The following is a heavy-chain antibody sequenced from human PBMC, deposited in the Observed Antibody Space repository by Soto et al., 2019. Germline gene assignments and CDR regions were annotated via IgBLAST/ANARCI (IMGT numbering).Heavy chain of an antibody. J-gene: IGHJ6*02. Sequence: GGSLRLSCAASGFTFSSYWMHWVRQAPGKGLVWVSRINSDGSSTSYADSVKGRFTISRDNAKNTLYLQMNSLRAEDTAVYYCARSEKLSYYYYGMDVWGQGTTVTVSS. CDR3: ARSEKLSYYYYGMDV. CDR2: INSDGSST. CDR1: GFTFSSYW. V-gene: IGHV3-74*01.